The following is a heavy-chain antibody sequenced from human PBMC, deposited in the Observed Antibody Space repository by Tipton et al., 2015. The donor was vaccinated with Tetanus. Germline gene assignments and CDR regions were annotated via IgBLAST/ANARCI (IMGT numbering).Heavy chain of an antibody. V-gene: IGHV3-11*06. J-gene: IGHJ4*02. D-gene: IGHD1-26*01. CDR3: ARDLMLTVGSTPFDY. Sequence: FTISRGDAKNSLYLQMNSLRAEDTAVYYCARDLMLTVGSTPFDYWGQGTLVTVSS.